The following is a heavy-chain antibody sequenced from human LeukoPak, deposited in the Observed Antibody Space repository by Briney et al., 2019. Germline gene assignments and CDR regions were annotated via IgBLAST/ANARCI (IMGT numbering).Heavy chain of an antibody. Sequence: GSLRLSCAASGFTFSSYAMHWVRQAPGKGLEWVAVISYDGSNKYYADSVKGRFTISRDNSKNTLYLQMNSLRAEDTAVYYCARDGGSYLGSIAKFDYWGQGTLVTVSP. CDR2: ISYDGSNK. CDR3: ARDGGSYLGSIAKFDY. J-gene: IGHJ4*02. CDR1: GFTFSSYA. D-gene: IGHD1-26*01. V-gene: IGHV3-30-3*01.